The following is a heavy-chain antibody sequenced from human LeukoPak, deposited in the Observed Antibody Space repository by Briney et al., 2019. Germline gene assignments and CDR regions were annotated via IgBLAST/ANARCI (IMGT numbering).Heavy chain of an antibody. CDR2: IKQDGSEK. D-gene: IGHD2-15*01. J-gene: IGHJ5*02. CDR1: GFTFSSYW. V-gene: IGHV3-7*01. Sequence: GGSLRLSCAASGFTFSSYWMSWVRQAPGKGLEWVANIKQDGSEKYYVDSVKGRFTTSRDNAKNSLYLQMNSLRAEDTAVYYCARGDRVVAAPNWFDPWGQGTLVTVSS. CDR3: ARGDRVVAAPNWFDP.